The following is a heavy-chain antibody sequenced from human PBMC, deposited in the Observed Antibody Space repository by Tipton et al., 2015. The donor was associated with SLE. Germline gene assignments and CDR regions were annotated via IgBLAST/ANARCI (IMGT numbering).Heavy chain of an antibody. CDR3: ARDLGIVMDV. V-gene: IGHV4-61*09. D-gene: IGHD7-27*01. CDR1: GGSISSGYSY. CDR2: IYTSGGT. J-gene: IGHJ6*02. Sequence: TLSLTCTVSGGSISSGYSYWSWIRQPAGKGLEWIGHIYTSGGTNYSPSLKSRVTISLDTSKNQFSLRMSALTAADTAVYYCARDLGIVMDVWGQGTTVIVSS.